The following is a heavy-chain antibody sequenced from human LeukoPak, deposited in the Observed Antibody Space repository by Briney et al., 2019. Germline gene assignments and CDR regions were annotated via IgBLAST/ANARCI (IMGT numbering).Heavy chain of an antibody. V-gene: IGHV1-18*01. CDR3: ARVFPDSGSYCFDY. D-gene: IGHD1-26*01. CDR1: GYTFTSYG. Sequence: ASVKVSCKASGYTFTSYGISWVRQAPGQGLEWMGWISAYNGNTNYAQKLQGRVTMTTDTSTSTAYMELRSLRSDDTAVYYCARVFPDSGSYCFDYWGQGTLVTVSS. J-gene: IGHJ4*02. CDR2: ISAYNGNT.